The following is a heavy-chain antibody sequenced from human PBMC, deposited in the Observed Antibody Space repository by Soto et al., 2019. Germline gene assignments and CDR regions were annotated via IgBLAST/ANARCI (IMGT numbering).Heavy chain of an antibody. Sequence: QVQLVESGGGVVQPGRSLRLSCAASGFTFSSYGMHWVRQAPGKGLEWVAVISYDGSSKYYGDSVEGRFTISRDNSKNTLYLQMNSLRAEDTAVYYCAKERRYSFDAFDIWGQGTMVTVSS. J-gene: IGHJ3*02. CDR2: ISYDGSSK. V-gene: IGHV3-30*18. CDR3: AKERRYSFDAFDI. CDR1: GFTFSSYG. D-gene: IGHD5-18*01.